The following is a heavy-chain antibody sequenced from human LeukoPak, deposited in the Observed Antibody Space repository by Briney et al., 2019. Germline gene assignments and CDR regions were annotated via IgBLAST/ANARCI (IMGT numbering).Heavy chain of an antibody. Sequence: SETLSLTCTVSGGSVSSGVYYWSWIRQLPGKGLEWIGYIYYSGTTYYNPSLKSRVTISVDTSKNQFSLKLSSVTAADTAVYYCARGWYYYDSSGYYLMTYYFDYWGQGTLVTVSS. CDR2: IYYSGTT. J-gene: IGHJ4*02. D-gene: IGHD3-22*01. V-gene: IGHV4-31*03. CDR3: ARGWYYYDSSGYYLMTYYFDY. CDR1: GGSVSSGVYY.